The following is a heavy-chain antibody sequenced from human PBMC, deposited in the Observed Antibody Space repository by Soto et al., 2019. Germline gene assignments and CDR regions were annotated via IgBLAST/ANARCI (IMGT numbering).Heavy chain of an antibody. J-gene: IGHJ5*02. CDR1: GGSFSGYY. Sequence: SETLSLTCAVYGGSFSGYYWNWIRQPPGKGLEWIGEIDHSGYTNYNPSLKSRVTISVDTSKNQFSLRLTSVTAADAAVYYCARVRDWFDPWGQGTLVTVSS. D-gene: IGHD3-3*01. V-gene: IGHV4-34*01. CDR2: IDHSGYT. CDR3: ARVRDWFDP.